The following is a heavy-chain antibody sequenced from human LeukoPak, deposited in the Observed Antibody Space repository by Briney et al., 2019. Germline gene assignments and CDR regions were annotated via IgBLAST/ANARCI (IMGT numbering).Heavy chain of an antibody. Sequence: PSETLSLTCIVSGGSIYTGGYYWNWIRQPAGKGLEWIGLIYTSGTTNYNPSLKSRLTISLDTSKNQFSLKLSSVTAADTAVYYCAREFGAWGQGTLVTVSS. CDR3: AREFGA. V-gene: IGHV4-61*02. D-gene: IGHD3-10*01. J-gene: IGHJ5*02. CDR2: IYTSGTT. CDR1: GGSIYTGGYY.